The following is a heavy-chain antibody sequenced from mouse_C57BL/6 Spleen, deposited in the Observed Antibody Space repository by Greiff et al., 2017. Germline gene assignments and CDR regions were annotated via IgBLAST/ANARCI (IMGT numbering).Heavy chain of an antibody. V-gene: IGHV1-59*01. CDR3: ARDYYGSSYFLDY. CDR2: IDPSDSYT. J-gene: IGHJ4*01. CDR1: GYTFTSYW. D-gene: IGHD1-1*01. Sequence: VQLQQPGAELVRPGTSVKLSCKASGYTFTSYWMHWVKQRPGQGLEWIGVIDPSDSYTNYNQKFKGKATLTVDTSSSTAYMQRSSLTSEDSAVYYCARDYYGSSYFLDYWGQGTSVTVSS.